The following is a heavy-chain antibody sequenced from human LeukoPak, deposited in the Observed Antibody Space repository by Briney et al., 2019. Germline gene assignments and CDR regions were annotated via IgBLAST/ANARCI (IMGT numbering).Heavy chain of an antibody. CDR1: GFTFDDYA. D-gene: IGHD3-3*01. CDR2: ISLNSGSI. J-gene: IGHJ4*02. Sequence: PGGSLRLSCAASGFTFDDYAMHWVRQAPGKGLEWVSGISLNSGSIGYADSVKGRFTISRDNAKNSLYLQMNSLRAEDTALYYCAKSASGDYDFWSGYFRAIDYWGQGTLVTVSS. CDR3: AKSASGDYDFWSGYFRAIDY. V-gene: IGHV3-9*01.